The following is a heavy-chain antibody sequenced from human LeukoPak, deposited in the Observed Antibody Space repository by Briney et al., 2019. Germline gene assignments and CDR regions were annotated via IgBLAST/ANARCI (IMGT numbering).Heavy chain of an antibody. J-gene: IGHJ4*02. CDR1: GYTFTDYY. V-gene: IGHV1-2*02. D-gene: IGHD7-27*01. CDR3: ARDSTGGYPDY. CDR2: ISPNSGGT. Sequence: GASVKVSFKASGYTFTDYYIHWVRRAPGQGLEYMGWISPNSGGTNYAQMFQGRVTMTSDTSINTAFMELRSLRSDDTAVFYCARDSTGGYPDYWDQGTLVTVSA.